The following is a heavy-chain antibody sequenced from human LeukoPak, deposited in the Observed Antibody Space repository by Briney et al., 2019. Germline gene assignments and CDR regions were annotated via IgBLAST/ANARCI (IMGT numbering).Heavy chain of an antibody. J-gene: IGHJ4*02. CDR3: VSGSLQSGYNFDY. CDR1: AFTFTSHW. D-gene: IGHD3-3*01. V-gene: IGHV3-74*01. CDR2: INSDGSTT. Sequence: GGSLRLSCTASAFTFTSHWMHWVRQAPGKALVWVSRINSDGSTTNYADSVKGRFTISRDNAKNTLYLQMNSLRAEDTAVYYCVSGSLQSGYNFDYWGQGALVTVSS.